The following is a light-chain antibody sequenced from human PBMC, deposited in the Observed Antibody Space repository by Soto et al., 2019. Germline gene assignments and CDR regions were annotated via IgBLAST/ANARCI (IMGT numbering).Light chain of an antibody. J-gene: IGKJ5*01. Sequence: DIQMTQSPSTLSASIGARVPITCRASQTITRWMAWYQQKPGKAPKLLIYDASTLESGVPSRFSGSGSGTEFTLTISSLQPDDFATYYCQQYNTYSTFGQGTRLEIK. CDR2: DAS. CDR3: QQYNTYST. V-gene: IGKV1-5*01. CDR1: QTITRW.